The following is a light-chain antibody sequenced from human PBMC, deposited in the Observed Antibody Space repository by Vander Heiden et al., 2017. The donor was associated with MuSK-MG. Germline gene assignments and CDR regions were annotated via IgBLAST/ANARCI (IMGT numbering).Light chain of an antibody. J-gene: IGLJ2*01. V-gene: IGLV1-44*01. CDR2: SND. CDR1: SSNIGSYT. CDR3: STWDDSLNGVV. Sequence: QSLLTQPPSASGTPGQRVTISCSGSSSNIGSYTVNWFQQIPGTAPRLLLYSNDMRPSGVPARFSGSRSGTSAALAVSGLQSEDEGTYFCSTWDDSLNGVVFGGGTSLTVL.